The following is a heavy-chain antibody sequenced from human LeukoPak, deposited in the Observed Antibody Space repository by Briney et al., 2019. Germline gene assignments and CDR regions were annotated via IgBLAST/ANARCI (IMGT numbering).Heavy chain of an antibody. D-gene: IGHD5-12*01. CDR2: MYYSGST. J-gene: IGHJ4*02. Sequence: SETLSLTCTVSGDSISTYYWSWIRQPPGKGLEWIGYMYYSGSTNYNPSLKSRVTISLDTPKNQCSLRLNSVTAADTAVYYCARGVAGYGPYDYWGQGTLVTVSS. CDR3: ARGVAGYGPYDY. CDR1: GDSISTYY. V-gene: IGHV4-59*01.